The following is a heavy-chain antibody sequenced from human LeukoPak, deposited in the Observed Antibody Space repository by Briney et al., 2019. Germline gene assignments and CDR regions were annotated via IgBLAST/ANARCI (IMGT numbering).Heavy chain of an antibody. CDR2: IHSGGTT. CDR3: ARDSPDGYTSGHYYYYLDV. Sequence: SETLSLTCTASGGSLSRFYWAWIRQPAGRGLEWIGRIHSGGTTNYNPSLESRLTFSLDTSQNQFSLKLNSVTAADTAVYYCARDSPDGYTSGHYYYYLDVWGKGTTVTVSS. J-gene: IGHJ6*03. CDR1: GGSLSRFY. V-gene: IGHV4-4*07. D-gene: IGHD5-18*01.